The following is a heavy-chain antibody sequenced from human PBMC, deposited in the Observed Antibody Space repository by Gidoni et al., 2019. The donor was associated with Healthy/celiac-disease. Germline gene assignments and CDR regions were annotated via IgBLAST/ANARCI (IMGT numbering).Heavy chain of an antibody. Sequence: EVQLVESGGGLVQPGRSLRLSCAASGFTFDDYAMHWVRQAPGKGLGWVSGISWNSGSIGYADSVKGRFTISRDNAKNSLYLQMNSLRAEDTALYYCAKDINYGSGSSLMDVWGQGTTVTVSS. D-gene: IGHD3-10*01. V-gene: IGHV3-9*01. J-gene: IGHJ6*02. CDR2: ISWNSGSI. CDR1: GFTFDDYA. CDR3: AKDINYGSGSSLMDV.